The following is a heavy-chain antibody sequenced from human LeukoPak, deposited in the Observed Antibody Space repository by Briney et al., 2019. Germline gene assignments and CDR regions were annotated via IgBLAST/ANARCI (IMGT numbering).Heavy chain of an antibody. CDR2: TSYDGSNK. CDR3: AREGSSSSFDY. Sequence: GGSLRLSCAASGFTFSSYAMHWVRQAPGKGLEWAAITSYDGSNKNYVDSVKARFTISRDNSKNTLYLQMNSLRTEDTAVYFCAREGSSSSFDYWGQGTLVTVSS. J-gene: IGHJ4*02. CDR1: GFTFSSYA. D-gene: IGHD6-19*01. V-gene: IGHV3-30*01.